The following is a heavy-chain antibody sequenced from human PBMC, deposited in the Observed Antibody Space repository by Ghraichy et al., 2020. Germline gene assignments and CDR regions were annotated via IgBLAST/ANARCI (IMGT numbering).Heavy chain of an antibody. D-gene: IGHD2-15*01. Sequence: SETLSLTCSVSGLSISTNTDYWAWIRQSPGKELEWIGNINLSGTTFYNPSLETRVTMSVDTSKNLFSVRLKSVTAADTAVYFCARVVLGSCSGCICSPTKFDSWGQGALVTVSS. CDR3: ARVVLGSCSGCICSPTKFDS. CDR1: GLSISTNTDY. CDR2: INLSGTT. J-gene: IGHJ4*02. V-gene: IGHV4-39*02.